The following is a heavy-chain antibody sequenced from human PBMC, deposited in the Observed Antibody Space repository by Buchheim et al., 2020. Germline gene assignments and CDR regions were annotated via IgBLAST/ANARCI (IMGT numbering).Heavy chain of an antibody. V-gene: IGHV4-30-4*01. Sequence: QVQLQESGPGLVKSSQTLSLTCTVSGDSVSSGDYYWSWIRQPPGKGLEWIGYIYSTGSTYYNPSLKSRVNIAVETSRNQFSLKLNSLTAADTAVYYCARDPGSSSLYGMDVWGQGTT. CDR2: IYSTGST. CDR1: GDSVSSGDYY. D-gene: IGHD6-13*01. CDR3: ARDPGSSSLYGMDV. J-gene: IGHJ6*02.